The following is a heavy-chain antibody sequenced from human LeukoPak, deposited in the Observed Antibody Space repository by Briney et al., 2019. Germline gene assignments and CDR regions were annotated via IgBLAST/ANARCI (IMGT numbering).Heavy chain of an antibody. Sequence: GGSLRLSCAASGFTFSSYAMSWVRQAPGKGLEWVSAISGSGGSTYYADSVKGRFTISRDNSKNTLYLQMNSLRAEDTAVYYCANLVAAIHYFDYWGQGTLVTVSS. D-gene: IGHD6-13*01. CDR1: GFTFSSYA. CDR3: ANLVAAIHYFDY. J-gene: IGHJ4*02. V-gene: IGHV3-23*01. CDR2: ISGSGGST.